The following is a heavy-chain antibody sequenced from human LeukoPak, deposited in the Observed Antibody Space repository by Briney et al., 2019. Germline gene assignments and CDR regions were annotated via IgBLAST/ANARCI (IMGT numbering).Heavy chain of an antibody. CDR2: IATDGRDK. CDR1: GFTFSNAW. CDR3: AKDSKVAAAGYFFDY. D-gene: IGHD6-13*01. J-gene: IGHJ4*02. V-gene: IGHV3-30*18. Sequence: PGGSLRLSCAASGFTFSNAWMNWVRQAPGKGLEWVAVIATDGRDKKYADSVKGRFTISRDNSKNTLYLEMNSLRPEDTAVYHCAKDSKVAAAGYFFDYWGQGTLVTVSS.